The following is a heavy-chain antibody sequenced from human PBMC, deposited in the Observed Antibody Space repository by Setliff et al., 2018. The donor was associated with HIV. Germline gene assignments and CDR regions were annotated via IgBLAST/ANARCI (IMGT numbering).Heavy chain of an antibody. CDR2: IYTSGST. V-gene: IGHV4-61*05. Sequence: SETLSLTCTVSGGSISSSTYYWGWIRQPPGKGLEWIGHIYTSGSTNYNPSLKSRVTISVDTSKNQFSLKLSSVAAADTAMYYCARVPRGLWFASWGQGTLVTVSS. D-gene: IGHD5-12*01. J-gene: IGHJ5*01. CDR1: GGSISSSTYY. CDR3: ARVPRGLWFAS.